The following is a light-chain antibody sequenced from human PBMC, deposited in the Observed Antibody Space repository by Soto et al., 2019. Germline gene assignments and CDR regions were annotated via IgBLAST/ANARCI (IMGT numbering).Light chain of an antibody. Sequence: DNVLTQSPATLSLSPGERATLSCRASQSVSSNLAWYQQKPGQAPRLLIYDASNRATGIPARLSGSGSGTEFTLTISSLEPEDFAVYYCQQRSNWPITFGQGTRLEIK. CDR1: QSVSSN. J-gene: IGKJ5*01. CDR2: DAS. V-gene: IGKV3-11*01. CDR3: QQRSNWPIT.